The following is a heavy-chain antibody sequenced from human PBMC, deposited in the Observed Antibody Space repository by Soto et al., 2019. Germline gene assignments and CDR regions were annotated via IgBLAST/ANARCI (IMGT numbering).Heavy chain of an antibody. V-gene: IGHV4-61*01. D-gene: IGHD1-7*01. CDR1: GGSGRDGSYY. CDR2: IYHSGST. CDR3: AGYNWNYYFDP. J-gene: IGHJ5*02. Sequence: PSETLSLTCTVSGGSGRDGSYYWAWLRQPPGKGLEWIGHIYHSGSTIYNPSLKSRVTISIDTSKSQFSLNLNSMTTADTAVYYCAGYNWNYYFDPWGQGTLVTVS.